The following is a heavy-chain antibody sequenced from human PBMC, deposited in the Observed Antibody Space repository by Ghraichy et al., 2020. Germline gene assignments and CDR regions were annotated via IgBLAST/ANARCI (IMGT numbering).Heavy chain of an antibody. Sequence: GGSLRLSCAASGFTFTSYWMSWVRQAPGKGLEWVANIKQDGGVQYYVDSVKGRFTISRDNAKNSLFLQMNSLRAEDTAVYYCARERFDDTSGYYYGSSDYWGPRTLVTVSS. CDR1: GFTFTSYW. D-gene: IGHD3-22*01. J-gene: IGHJ4*02. V-gene: IGHV3-7*01. CDR2: IKQDGGVQ. CDR3: ARERFDDTSGYYYGSSDY.